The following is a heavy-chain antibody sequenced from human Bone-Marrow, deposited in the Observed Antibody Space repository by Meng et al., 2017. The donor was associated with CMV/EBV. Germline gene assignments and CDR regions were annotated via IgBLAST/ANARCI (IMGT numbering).Heavy chain of an antibody. CDR1: GFTFSSYA. CDR3: AKDPSGGDDILTGPRGY. D-gene: IGHD3-9*01. J-gene: IGHJ4*02. CDR2: ISYDGSNK. Sequence: GESLKISCAASGFTFSSYAMHWVRQAPGKGLEWVAVISYDGSNKYYADSVKGRFTISRDNSKNTLYLQMNSLRAEDTAVYYCAKDPSGGDDILTGPRGYWGQGTLVTVSS. V-gene: IGHV3-30*04.